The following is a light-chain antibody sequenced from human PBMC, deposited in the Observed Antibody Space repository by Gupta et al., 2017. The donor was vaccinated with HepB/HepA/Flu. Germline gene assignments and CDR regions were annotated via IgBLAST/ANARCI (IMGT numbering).Light chain of an antibody. Sequence: DIQMTQSPSSLSASVGDRVTITCRASQSISSYLNWYQQKPGKAPKLLIYAASSVQSGVPSRFSGSGSGTDFTLTISSLQPEDFATYYCQQSYSTPMCSCGQGTKLEIK. V-gene: IGKV1-39*01. CDR1: QSISSY. CDR2: AAS. CDR3: QQSYSTPMCS. J-gene: IGKJ2*04.